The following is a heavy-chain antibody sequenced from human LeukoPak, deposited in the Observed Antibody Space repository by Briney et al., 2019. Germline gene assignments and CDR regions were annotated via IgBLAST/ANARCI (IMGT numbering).Heavy chain of an antibody. J-gene: IGHJ4*02. CDR1: GFTFDDYA. D-gene: IGHD3-10*01. V-gene: IGHV3-9*01. CDR2: ISWNSGSI. Sequence: GGSLRLSCAASGFTFDDYAMHWVRQAPGKGLEWVSGISWNSGSIGYADSVKGRFTISRDNAKNSLYLQMNSLRAEDTALYYCAKDIGTWNYYGSGSHPPAFGHWGQGTLVTVSS. CDR3: AKDIGTWNYYGSGSHPPAFGH.